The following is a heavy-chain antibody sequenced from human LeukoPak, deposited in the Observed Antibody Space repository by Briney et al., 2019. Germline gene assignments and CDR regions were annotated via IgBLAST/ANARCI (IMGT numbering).Heavy chain of an antibody. Sequence: ASVKVSCKASGYTFTSYGISWVRQAPGQGREWMGWISAYNGNTNYEQKLQGRVTMTTDTSTNTAYMELRSLRSDDTAVYYCARVSLPFTVTLIDYWGQGTLVTVSS. D-gene: IGHD4-17*01. CDR2: ISAYNGNT. CDR3: ARVSLPFTVTLIDY. J-gene: IGHJ4*02. CDR1: GYTFTSYG. V-gene: IGHV1-18*01.